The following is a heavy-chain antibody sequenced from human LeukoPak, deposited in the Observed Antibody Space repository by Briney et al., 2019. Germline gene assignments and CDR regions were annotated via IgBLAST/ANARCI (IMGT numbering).Heavy chain of an antibody. V-gene: IGHV3-30*18. CDR1: GFTFSSYG. CDR3: AKDSSSSNYYYGMDV. D-gene: IGHD6-6*01. Sequence: HPGGSLRLSGAASGFTFSSYGMHWVHQAPGKGLEWVAATSHDGNNKYYVDSVKGRFTVSRDNSKNTLYLQMNSLRAEDTAVYYCAKDSSSSNYYYGMDVWGQGTTVTVSS. CDR2: TSHDGNNK. J-gene: IGHJ6*02.